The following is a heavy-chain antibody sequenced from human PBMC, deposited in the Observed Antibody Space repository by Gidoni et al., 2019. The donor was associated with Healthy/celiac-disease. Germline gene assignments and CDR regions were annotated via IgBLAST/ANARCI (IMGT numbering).Heavy chain of an antibody. CDR2: IDPSDSYT. J-gene: IGHJ6*03. D-gene: IGHD2-2*01. CDR1: GYSFTSYW. V-gene: IGHV5-10-1*03. Sequence: EVQLVQSGAEVKTPGESLRISCKGSGYSFTSYWISGVRQMPGKGLEWMGRIDPSDSYTNYSPSFQGHVTISADKSISTAYLQWSSLKASDTAMYYCATAIGPVPAATNYYYYYYMDVWGKGTTVTVSS. CDR3: ATAIGPVPAATNYYYYYYMDV.